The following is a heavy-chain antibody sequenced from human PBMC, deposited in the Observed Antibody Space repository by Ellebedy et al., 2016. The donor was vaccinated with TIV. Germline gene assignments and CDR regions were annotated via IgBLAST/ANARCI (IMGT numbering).Heavy chain of an antibody. CDR2: INAGNGNT. CDR3: AGWTTYGNEFDL. Sequence: AASVKVSCKASRYTFNAMHWVRQAPGQRLEWMGWINAGNGNTVYSQRFQGRITITRDTAATTKYMELSSLTSEDTAVYYCAGWTTYGNEFDLWGQGTLVTVSS. D-gene: IGHD4-23*01. V-gene: IGHV1-3*01. CDR1: RYTFNA. J-gene: IGHJ5*02.